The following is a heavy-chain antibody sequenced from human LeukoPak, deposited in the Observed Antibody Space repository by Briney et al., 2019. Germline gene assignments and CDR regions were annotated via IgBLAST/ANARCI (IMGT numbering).Heavy chain of an antibody. D-gene: IGHD1-14*01. V-gene: IGHV1-8*01. J-gene: IGHJ4*03. CDR2: MNPNSGNT. Sequence: ASVKVSCKASGYTFTSYDINWVRQATGQGLEWMGWMNPNSGNTGYAQKFQGRVTMTRNTSISTAYMELSSLRSDDTAVYYCARELINFHDHTNTGFFDSWGQGTLVTVSS. CDR1: GYTFTSYD. CDR3: ARELINFHDHTNTGFFDS.